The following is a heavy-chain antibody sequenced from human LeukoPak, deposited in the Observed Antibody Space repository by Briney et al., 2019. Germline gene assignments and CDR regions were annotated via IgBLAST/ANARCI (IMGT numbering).Heavy chain of an antibody. CDR1: GFTFSSYA. J-gene: IGHJ3*02. CDR2: ISGSGGST. CDR3: AKVPDFGVVIGRTAFDI. D-gene: IGHD3-3*01. Sequence: PGGSLRLSCAASGFTFSSYAMSWVRQAPGKGLEWVSAISGSGGSTYYADSVKGRFTISRDNSKNTLYLQMNSLRAEDTAVYYCAKVPDFGVVIGRTAFDIWGQGTMVTVSS. V-gene: IGHV3-23*01.